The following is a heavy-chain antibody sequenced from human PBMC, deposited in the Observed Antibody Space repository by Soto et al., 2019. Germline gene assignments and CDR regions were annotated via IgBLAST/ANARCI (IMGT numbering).Heavy chain of an antibody. Sequence: DLEESGGGSVQPGGSLRLSCTASGFTFAFYWMHWVRQTPGKGLVWVSRINPEGTTTNYADSVEGRFTISRDNAKSALYLQMNSLSAEDTAIYYCTSDTFGLRDTWGQGTLVTVSS. CDR1: GFTFAFYW. J-gene: IGHJ5*02. CDR3: TSDTFGLRDT. V-gene: IGHV3-74*01. CDR2: INPEGTTT. D-gene: IGHD3-16*01.